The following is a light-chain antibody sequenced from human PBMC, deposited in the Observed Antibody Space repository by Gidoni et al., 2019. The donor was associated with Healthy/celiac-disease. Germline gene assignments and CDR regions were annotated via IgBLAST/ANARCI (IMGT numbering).Light chain of an antibody. V-gene: IGLV4-69*01. J-gene: IGLJ2*01. CDR3: QTWGTGIVV. Sequence: QLVLTQPPSASASLRASDKRTCTLSSGHSTYANAWHQQQPEKGPRYFVKLNSDGSHSKGDGVPDRFSGSSSGAERYLTISSLQSEDEADYYCQTWGTGIVVFGGGTKLTVL. CDR2: LNSDGSH. CDR1: SGHSTYA.